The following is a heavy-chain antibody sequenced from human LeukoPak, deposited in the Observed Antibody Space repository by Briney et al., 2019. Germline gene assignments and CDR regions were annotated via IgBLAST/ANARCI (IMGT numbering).Heavy chain of an antibody. J-gene: IGHJ4*02. Sequence: GASVKVSCKASGYTFTSYGISWVRQAPGHGLEWIGWISAYNGNTNYAQKLQGRVTMTTDTSTSTAYMELRSLRSDDTAVYYCAITYYYGSGSYAPDSWGQGTLVTVSS. CDR3: AITYYYGSGSYAPDS. CDR1: GYTFTSYG. D-gene: IGHD3-10*01. V-gene: IGHV1-18*01. CDR2: ISAYNGNT.